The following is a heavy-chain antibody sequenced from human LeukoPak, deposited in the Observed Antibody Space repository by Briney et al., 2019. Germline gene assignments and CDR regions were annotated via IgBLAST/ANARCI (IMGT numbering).Heavy chain of an antibody. CDR1: GYTFTSYG. J-gene: IGHJ5*02. CDR2: ISAYNGNT. D-gene: IGHD3-9*01. V-gene: IGHV1-18*01. Sequence: GASVKVSCKASGYTFTSYGISWVRQAPGQGLEWMGWISAYNGNTNYAQKLQGRVTMTTDTSTSTAYMELRSLRSDDTAVYYCARDLRYFDWCRFDPWGQGTLVTVSS. CDR3: ARDLRYFDWCRFDP.